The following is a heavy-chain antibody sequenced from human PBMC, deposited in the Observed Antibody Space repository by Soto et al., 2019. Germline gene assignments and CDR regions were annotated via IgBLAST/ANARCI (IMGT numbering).Heavy chain of an antibody. J-gene: IGHJ4*02. Sequence: PGGSQRLSCAGADFPFSSYEMNWVRQGPGKGLEWLSYISSSGETIHYAESVKGRFTISRDNAKNSLYRQLNSLRVDDTAVYYCARGSRGSDKFYVDYWGQGALVTVSS. V-gene: IGHV3-48*03. D-gene: IGHD5-12*01. CDR3: ARGSRGSDKFYVDY. CDR1: DFPFSSYE. CDR2: ISSSGETI.